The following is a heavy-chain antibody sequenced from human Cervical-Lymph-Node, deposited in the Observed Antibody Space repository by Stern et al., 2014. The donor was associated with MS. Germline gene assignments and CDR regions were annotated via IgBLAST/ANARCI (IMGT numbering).Heavy chain of an antibody. J-gene: IGHJ6*02. Sequence: EDQLVESGGGLVKPGGSLRLSCAASGFTFSSYSMNWVRQAPGKGLEWVSSISSSSSYIYYADSVKGRFTISRDNAKNSLYLQMNSLRAEDTAVYYCARDRSSGSYPPYYYYGMDVWGQGTTVTVSS. CDR2: ISSSSSYI. D-gene: IGHD1-26*01. V-gene: IGHV3-21*01. CDR1: GFTFSSYS. CDR3: ARDRSSGSYPPYYYYGMDV.